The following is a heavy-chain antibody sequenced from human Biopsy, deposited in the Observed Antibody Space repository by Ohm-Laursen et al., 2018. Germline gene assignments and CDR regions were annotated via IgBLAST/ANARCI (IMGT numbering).Heavy chain of an antibody. CDR3: AIDGGTYSKPFDY. CDR1: GDTPIRYD. Sequence: PSAYVSPKLSGDTPIRYDIESVRQATGQGLERMGWMNPNSGTTGYAQKFQGRVTMTTNTSVNTAYMELSSLTFEDPAVYYCAIDGGTYSKPFDYWGQGSQVIVSS. J-gene: IGHJ4*02. V-gene: IGHV1-8*01. CDR2: MNPNSGTT. D-gene: IGHD1-26*01.